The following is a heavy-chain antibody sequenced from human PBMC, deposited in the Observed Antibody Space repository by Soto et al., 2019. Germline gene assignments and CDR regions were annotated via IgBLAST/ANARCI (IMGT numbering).Heavy chain of an antibody. CDR2: ISGSGGST. J-gene: IGHJ5*02. V-gene: IGHV3-23*01. D-gene: IGHD3-10*01. Sequence: EVQLLESGGGLVQPGGSLRLSCAASGFTFSSYAMSWVRQAPGKGLEWVSAISGSGGSTYYADSVKGRFTISRDNSNNTLYLQMNSLRAEDTAVYYCAKGSTYYYGSGHRGWFDPWGQGTLVTVSS. CDR1: GFTFSSYA. CDR3: AKGSTYYYGSGHRGWFDP.